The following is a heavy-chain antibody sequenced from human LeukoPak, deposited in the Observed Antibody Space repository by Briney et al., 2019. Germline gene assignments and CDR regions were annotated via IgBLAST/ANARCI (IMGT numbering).Heavy chain of an antibody. Sequence: PSETLSLTCTVSGGSISSYYWSWIRQPPGKGLEWIGYIYYSGSNNYNPSLKSRVTISVDTSKNQFSLKLSSVTAADTAVYYCARSVGSERDFDYWGQGTLVTVSS. V-gene: IGHV4-59*01. CDR2: IYYSGSN. CDR1: GGSISSYY. D-gene: IGHD1-26*01. J-gene: IGHJ4*02. CDR3: ARSVGSERDFDY.